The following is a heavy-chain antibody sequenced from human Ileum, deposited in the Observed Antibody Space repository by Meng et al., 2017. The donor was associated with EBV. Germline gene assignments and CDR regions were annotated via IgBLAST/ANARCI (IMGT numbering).Heavy chain of an antibody. V-gene: IGHV2-5*01. CDR2: IYWNDDK. CDR3: AHTKHSSGYYYHDY. J-gene: IGHJ4*02. CDR1: GFPLSTSGVS. Sequence: PTRVDPTQTLTLTCTFSGFPLSTSGVSVGWIRQPPGKALEWLAVIYWNDDKGYSPSLKSRLTITKDTSKNQVVLTMTYMDPVDTATYYCAHTKHSSGYYYHDYWGQGTLVTVSS. D-gene: IGHD3-22*01.